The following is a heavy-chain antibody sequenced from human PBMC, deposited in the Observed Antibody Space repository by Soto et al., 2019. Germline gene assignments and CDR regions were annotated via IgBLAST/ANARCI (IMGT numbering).Heavy chain of an antibody. Sequence: ASVKVSCKASGYTFTSYYMHWVRQAPGQGLEWMGVINPSGGSTSYAQKFQGRVTMTRDTSTSTAYMELSSLRSEDTAVYYCARVPAARENWFDPWGQGTLVTVSS. CDR1: GYTFTSYY. D-gene: IGHD2-2*01. CDR3: ARVPAARENWFDP. V-gene: IGHV1-46*01. J-gene: IGHJ5*02. CDR2: INPSGGST.